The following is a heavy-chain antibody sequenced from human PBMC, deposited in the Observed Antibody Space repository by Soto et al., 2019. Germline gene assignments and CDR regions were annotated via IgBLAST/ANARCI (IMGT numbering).Heavy chain of an antibody. Sequence: QVQLQQWGAGLLKPSETLSLTCAFYGGSFSGYYWSWIRQPPGKGLEWIGEINHSGRTNYSPSLKSLVTISVDTSKNQVSLKLTSVTAADTAVYYCARGPRVPAVGGRCCSYMDVWGKGTTVTVSS. J-gene: IGHJ6*03. D-gene: IGHD2-2*01. CDR3: ARGPRVPAVGGRCCSYMDV. CDR1: GGSFSGYY. V-gene: IGHV4-34*01. CDR2: INHSGRT.